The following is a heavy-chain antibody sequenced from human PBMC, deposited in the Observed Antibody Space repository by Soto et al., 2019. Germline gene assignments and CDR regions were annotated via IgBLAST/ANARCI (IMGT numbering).Heavy chain of an antibody. CDR1: GFTFSSYS. J-gene: IGHJ1*01. CDR2: ISSSSSTI. D-gene: IGHD6-13*01. V-gene: IGHV3-48*04. CDR3: ARERRSQIAAAGTEYFQH. Sequence: GGSLRLSCAASGFTFSSYSMNWVRQAPGKGLEWVSYISSSSSTIYYADSVKGRFTISRDNAKNSLYLQMNSLRAEDTAVYYCARERRSQIAAAGTEYFQHWGQGTLVTVSS.